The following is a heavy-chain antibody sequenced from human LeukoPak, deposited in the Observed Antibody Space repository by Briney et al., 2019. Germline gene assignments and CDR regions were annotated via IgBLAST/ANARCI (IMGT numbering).Heavy chain of an antibody. V-gene: IGHV1-69*01. D-gene: IGHD3-22*01. CDR1: GRTFSSYA. CDR3: ARSRYYYDSSGYYLDWFDP. J-gene: IGHJ5*02. CDR2: MIPIFGTA. Sequence: SVKVSCKASGRTFSSYAISWVRQAPGQGLEWMGGMIPIFGTANYAQKFQGRVTITADESTSTAYMELSSLRSEDTAVYYCARSRYYYDSSGYYLDWFDPWGQGTLVTVSS.